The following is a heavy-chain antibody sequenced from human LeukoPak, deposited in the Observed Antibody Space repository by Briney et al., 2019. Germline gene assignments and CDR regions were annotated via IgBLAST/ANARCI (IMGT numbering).Heavy chain of an antibody. J-gene: IGHJ4*02. D-gene: IGHD1-7*01. CDR1: GYSFTSYW. CDR3: ARHMNGNYGLH. CDR2: TYPSDSDT. V-gene: IGHV5-51*01. Sequence: GGSLKISGKGSGYSFTSYWIGWVRQLPGKGLEWIGITYPSDSDTKYSTSFQGQVTISADKSISTAYLQWSSLKASDTAMYYCARHMNGNYGLHWGQGTLVTVSS.